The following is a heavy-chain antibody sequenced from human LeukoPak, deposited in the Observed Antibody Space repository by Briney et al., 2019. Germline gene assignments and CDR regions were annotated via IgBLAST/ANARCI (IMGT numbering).Heavy chain of an antibody. CDR2: IRSKEYSYAS. Sequence: PGESLKLSCAASGFIFSASPIHWVRQAPGKGLEWVGRIRSKEYSYASACAESLRGRCTVSRDDSDNTAYLQMSSLKTEDAAVYYCARRIGDSYFYGMDLWGQGTPVTVSS. V-gene: IGHV3-73*01. J-gene: IGHJ6*02. D-gene: IGHD3-16*02. CDR1: GFIFSASP. CDR3: ARRIGDSYFYGMDL.